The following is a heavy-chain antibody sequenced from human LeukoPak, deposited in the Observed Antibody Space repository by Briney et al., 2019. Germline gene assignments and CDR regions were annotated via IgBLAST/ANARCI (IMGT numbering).Heavy chain of an antibody. V-gene: IGHV1-2*02. D-gene: IGHD3-9*01. CDR3: AISLGDILADYKGFDP. CDR2: INPNSGGT. CDR1: GHTFSGYY. J-gene: IGHJ5*02. Sequence: GASVKVSCKASGHTFSGYYMYWGRQAPGQGLEGMGWINPNSGGTNYAQKFQGRGTMIRDTSISRVYMELSRLRYDDTAVYYCAISLGDILADYKGFDPWGLGTLVTVSS.